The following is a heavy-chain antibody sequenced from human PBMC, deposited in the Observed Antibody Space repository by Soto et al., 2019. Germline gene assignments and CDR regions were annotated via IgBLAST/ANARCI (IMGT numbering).Heavy chain of an antibody. Sequence: QVQLVQSRGEVKKPGASVKVSCKTSGYSFTTYGISWVRQAPGQELEWMGWISGYNGNTTYAQNLQGRVTMTTDTSTSTAYMELRSLRSDDTAVYYCAREGPAPYYYYGMDFWGQGSTVTVSS. CDR1: GYSFTTYG. CDR2: ISGYNGNT. V-gene: IGHV1-18*01. CDR3: AREGPAPYYYYGMDF. J-gene: IGHJ6*02.